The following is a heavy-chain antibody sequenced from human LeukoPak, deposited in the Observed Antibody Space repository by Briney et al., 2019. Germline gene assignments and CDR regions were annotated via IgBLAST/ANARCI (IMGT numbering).Heavy chain of an antibody. D-gene: IGHD3-10*01. CDR2: IYYSGST. CDR3: AKESGRGTFDL. V-gene: IGHV4-59*12. Sequence: SETLSLTCTVSGGSITSYYWSWIRQPPGKGLEWIGYIYYSGSTNYNPSLKRRVTISVDTSKNQFSLKLSSVTAADTAVYYCAKESGRGTFDLWGQGTMVTVSS. CDR1: GGSITSYY. J-gene: IGHJ3*01.